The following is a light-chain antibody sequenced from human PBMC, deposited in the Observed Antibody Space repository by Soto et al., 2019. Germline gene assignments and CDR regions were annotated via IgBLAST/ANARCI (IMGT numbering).Light chain of an antibody. CDR2: WAS. CDR3: QQYFRPWT. CDR1: QSVLYSCNNKNY. Sequence: DIVMTQSPDSLAVSLGERATINCKSSQSVLYSCNNKNYLAWYQQKPGQPPKLLIYWASTRESGVPDRFSGSGSGTDFALTISTLQAEYVAVYDCQQYFRPWTFGQGTKVEIK. V-gene: IGKV4-1*01. J-gene: IGKJ1*01.